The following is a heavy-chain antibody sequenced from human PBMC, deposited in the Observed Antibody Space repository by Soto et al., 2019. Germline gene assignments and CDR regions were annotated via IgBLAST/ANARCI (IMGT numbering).Heavy chain of an antibody. CDR3: ARDPTYIYDSSGYYDY. CDR2: INSDGSST. Sequence: KGLVWVSRINSDGSSTSYADSVKGRFTICRDNAKNTLYLQMNSLRAEDTAVYYCARDPTYIYDSSGYYDYWGQGTLVTAPQ. J-gene: IGHJ4*02. D-gene: IGHD3-22*01. V-gene: IGHV3-74*01.